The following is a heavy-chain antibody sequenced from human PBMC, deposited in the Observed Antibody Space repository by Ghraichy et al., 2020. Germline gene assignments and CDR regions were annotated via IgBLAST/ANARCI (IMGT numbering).Heavy chain of an antibody. Sequence: ASVKVSCKASGYTFTSYGISWVRQAPGQGLEWMGWISAYNGNTNYAQKLQGRVTMTTDTSTSTAYMELRSLRSDDTAVSYCARVGYQLLFHYGMDVWGQGTTYTASS. D-gene: IGHD2-2*01. CDR1: GYTFTSYG. CDR2: ISAYNGNT. J-gene: IGHJ6*02. V-gene: IGHV1-18*01. CDR3: ARVGYQLLFHYGMDV.